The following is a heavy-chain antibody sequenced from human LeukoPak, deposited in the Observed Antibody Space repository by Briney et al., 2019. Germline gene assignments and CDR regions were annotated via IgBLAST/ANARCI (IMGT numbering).Heavy chain of an antibody. V-gene: IGHV3-23*01. CDR2: ISGSGGST. J-gene: IGHJ4*02. CDR3: ARTPIAVAGLFDY. Sequence: PGGSLRLSCAASGFTFSSYAMSWVRQAPGKGLEWVSAISGSGGSTYYADSVKGRFTISRDNSKNTLYLLMNSLRAEDTAVYYCARTPIAVAGLFDYWGQGTLVTVSS. D-gene: IGHD6-19*01. CDR1: GFTFSSYA.